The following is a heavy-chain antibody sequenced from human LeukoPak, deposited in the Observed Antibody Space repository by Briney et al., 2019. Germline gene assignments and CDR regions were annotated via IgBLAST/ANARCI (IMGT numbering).Heavy chain of an antibody. CDR3: ARSPPGYCSSTSCYRGSYYYYYMDV. CDR2: INPNSGGT. V-gene: IGHV1-2*07. D-gene: IGHD2-2*02. Sequence: GASVKVSCKASGYTFTGYYMHWVRQAPGQGLEWMGWINPNSGGTNYAHKFQGRVTMNRDTSISTAYMELSRLRSDDTAVYYCARSPPGYCSSTSCYRGSYYYYYMDVWGKGTTVTVSS. CDR1: GYTFTGYY. J-gene: IGHJ6*03.